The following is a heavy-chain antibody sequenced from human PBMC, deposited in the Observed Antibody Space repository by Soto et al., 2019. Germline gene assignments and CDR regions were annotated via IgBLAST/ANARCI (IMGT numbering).Heavy chain of an antibody. D-gene: IGHD5-12*01. Sequence: VQLVESGGGVVQPGRSLRLSCAPSGFTFSGFGMFWVRQAPGKGLEWVSFISYDGTKTYYADSVKGRFTISRDNPKSTLFLQMDSVRVDDTAVYYCAREGRWLQPPDYWGQGTLVTVSS. J-gene: IGHJ4*02. CDR3: AREGRWLQPPDY. CDR1: GFTFSGFG. V-gene: IGHV3-30*03. CDR2: ISYDGTKT.